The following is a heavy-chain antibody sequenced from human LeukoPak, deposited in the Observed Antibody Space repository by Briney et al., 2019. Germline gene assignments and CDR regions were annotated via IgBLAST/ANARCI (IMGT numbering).Heavy chain of an antibody. V-gene: IGHV3-7*03. CDR3: VRDKLTGASRLDY. Sequence: GGSLRLSCAVSGLTFSSSWMDWVRQAPGKELEWVANIKQDGSEIYYVDSVKGRFTISRDNAKNSLYLQMNSLRAEDTAVYYCVRDKLTGASRLDYWGQGTLLTVSS. CDR2: IKQDGSEI. D-gene: IGHD7-27*01. J-gene: IGHJ4*02. CDR1: GLTFSSSW.